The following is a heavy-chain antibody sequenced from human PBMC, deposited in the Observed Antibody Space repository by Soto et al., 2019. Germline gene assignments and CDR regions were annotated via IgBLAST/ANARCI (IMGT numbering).Heavy chain of an antibody. CDR3: AHWDSSGYYQPTGLDY. D-gene: IGHD3-22*01. CDR1: GFSLSNARMG. V-gene: IGHV2-26*01. Sequence: SGPTLVNPTETLTLTCTVSGFSLSNARMGVSWIRQPPGKALEWLAHIFSNDEKSYSTSLKSRLTISKDTSKSQVVLTMTNMDPVDTATYYCAHWDSSGYYQPTGLDYWGQGTLVTVSS. J-gene: IGHJ4*02. CDR2: IFSNDEK.